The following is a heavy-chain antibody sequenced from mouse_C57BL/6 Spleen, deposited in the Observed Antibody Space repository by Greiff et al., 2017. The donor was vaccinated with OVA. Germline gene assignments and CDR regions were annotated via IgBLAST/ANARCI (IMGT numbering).Heavy chain of an antibody. CDR2: INPSSGYT. J-gene: IGHJ2*01. CDR1: GYTFTSYW. CDR3: ARGLTGTAYYFDY. V-gene: IGHV1-7*01. Sequence: QVQLQQSGAELAKPGASVKLSCKASGYTFTSYWMHWVKQRPGQGLEWIGYINPSSGYTKYNQKFKDKATLTADKSSSTAYMQLSSLTYEDSAVYYCARGLTGTAYYFDYWGQGTTLTVSS. D-gene: IGHD4-1*01.